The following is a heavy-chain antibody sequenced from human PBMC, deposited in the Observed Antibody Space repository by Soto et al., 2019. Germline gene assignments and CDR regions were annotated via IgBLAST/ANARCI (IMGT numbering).Heavy chain of an antibody. D-gene: IGHD2-15*01. J-gene: IGHJ6*03. CDR1: GFTFSSYS. CDR2: ISSGSNYT. CDR3: ARDFKDSQYYYYCMDV. V-gene: IGHV3-21*06. Sequence: EVQLVESGGGLVQPGGSLRLSCVVSGFTFSSYSMNWVRQAPGKGLEWVSSISSGSNYTYYADSVKGRFTISRDNAKNSVYLQMNSLRAEDTALYYCARDFKDSQYYYYCMDVWGKGTTVTVSS.